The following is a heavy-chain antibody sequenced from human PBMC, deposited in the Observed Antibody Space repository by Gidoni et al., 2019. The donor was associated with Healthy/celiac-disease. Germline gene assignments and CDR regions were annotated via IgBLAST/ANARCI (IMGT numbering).Heavy chain of an antibody. CDR1: GFNVSSYA. V-gene: IGHV3-23*04. D-gene: IGHD1-1*01. Sequence: EVQLVESGGGVVQPGGSLRLSCAASGFNVSSYAMSWVRQAPGKGLEWVSAISGSGGSTYYSDSVKGRFTISRDNSKNTLYLQMNSLRAEDTAVYYCAKGAYEVQLERRGAFDIWGQGTMVTVSS. CDR2: ISGSGGST. CDR3: AKGAYEVQLERRGAFDI. J-gene: IGHJ3*02.